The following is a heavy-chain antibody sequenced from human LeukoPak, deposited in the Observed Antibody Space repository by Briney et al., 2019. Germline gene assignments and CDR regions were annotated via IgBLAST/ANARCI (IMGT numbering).Heavy chain of an antibody. CDR2: IYSGGST. Sequence: PGGSLRLSCAASGFTVSSNYMSWVRQAPGKRLEWVSIIYSGGSTYYADSVKGRFTISRDNSKNTLYLQMNSLRAEDTAVYYRARDLGGYADSWGQGTLVTVSS. V-gene: IGHV3-53*01. CDR1: GFTVSSNY. CDR3: ARDLGGYADS. J-gene: IGHJ5*01. D-gene: IGHD3-22*01.